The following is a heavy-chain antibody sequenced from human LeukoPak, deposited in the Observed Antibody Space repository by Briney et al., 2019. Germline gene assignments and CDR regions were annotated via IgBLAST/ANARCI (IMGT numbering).Heavy chain of an antibody. J-gene: IGHJ6*02. V-gene: IGHV1-69*13. CDR2: IIPIFGTA. CDR3: ARFGEVVVVPAAQPFYYYYGMDV. Sequence: ASVKVSCKASGYTFTSYYMHWVRQAPGQGLEWMGGIIPIFGTANYAQKFQGRVTITADESTSTAYMELSSLRSEDTAVYYCARFGEVVVVPAAQPFYYYYGMDVWGQGTTVTVSS. CDR1: GYTFTSYY. D-gene: IGHD2-2*01.